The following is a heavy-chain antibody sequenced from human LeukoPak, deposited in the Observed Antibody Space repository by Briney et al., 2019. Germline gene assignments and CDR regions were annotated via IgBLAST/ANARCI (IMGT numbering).Heavy chain of an antibody. D-gene: IGHD1-26*01. CDR1: GDSISNNDYF. J-gene: IGHJ4*02. CDR3: ARHRGGTYLGVYCFDS. V-gene: IGHV4-39*01. CDR2: IYYSGTA. Sequence: SSETLSLTCTVSGDSISNNDYFWGWIRQPPGKGLEWIGSIYYSGTAYYNPSLKSRVTISVDTSKNRFSLRLTSVTAADTAVYHCARHRGGTYLGVYCFDSWGQGTLVTVSS.